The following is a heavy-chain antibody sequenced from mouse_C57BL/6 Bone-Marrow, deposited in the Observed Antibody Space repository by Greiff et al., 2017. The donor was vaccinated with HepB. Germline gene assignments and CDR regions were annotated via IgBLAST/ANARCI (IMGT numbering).Heavy chain of an antibody. CDR3: AREVTTVVARNWFDY. J-gene: IGHJ3*01. CDR2: INPSSGYT. V-gene: IGHV1-7*01. Sequence: QVQLQQSGAELAKPGASVKLSCKASGFTFTSYWMHWVNQRPGQGLEWIGYINPSSGYTKYNQKFKDKATLTADKSSSTTYMQLSSRTYEDSAVYYFAREVTTVVARNWFDYWGQGTLVTVSA. CDR1: GFTFTSYW. D-gene: IGHD1-1*01.